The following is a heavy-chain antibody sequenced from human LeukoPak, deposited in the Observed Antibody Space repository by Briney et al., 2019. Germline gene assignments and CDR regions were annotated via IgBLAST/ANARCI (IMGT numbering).Heavy chain of an antibody. V-gene: IGHV4-38-2*02. J-gene: IGHJ4*02. D-gene: IGHD3-10*01. CDR2: IYHSGST. CDR1: GYSISSGYY. CDR3: ARDATMVRGVSRHLRNYFDY. Sequence: SETLSLTCTISGYSISSGYYWGWIRQPPGKGLEWIGSIYHSGSTSYNPSLKSRVTILVDTSKNQFSLKLSSVTAADTAVYYCARDATMVRGVSRHLRNYFDYWGQGTLVTVSS.